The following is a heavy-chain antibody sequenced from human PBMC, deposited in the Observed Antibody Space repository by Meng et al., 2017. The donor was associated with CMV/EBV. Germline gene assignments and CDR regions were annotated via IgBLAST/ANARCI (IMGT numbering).Heavy chain of an antibody. CDR2: IYHSGST. J-gene: IGHJ5*02. V-gene: IGHV4-38-2*02. D-gene: IGHD3-16*01. Sequence: ESLKISCTVSGYSISSGYYWVWIRQPPGKGLEWIGSIYHSGSTYYNPSLKSRVTISVDTSKNQFSLKLSSVTAADTAVYYCARVGVGYDSAFDPWGQGTLVTVSS. CDR1: GYSISSGYY. CDR3: ARVGVGYDSAFDP.